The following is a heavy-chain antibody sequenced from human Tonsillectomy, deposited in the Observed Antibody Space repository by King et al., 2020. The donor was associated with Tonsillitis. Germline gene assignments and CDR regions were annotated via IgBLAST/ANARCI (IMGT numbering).Heavy chain of an antibody. CDR2: ISGSGGST. Sequence: VQLVESGGGLVQPGGSLRLSCAASGLSFSSYAMTWVRQAPGKGLEWVSGISGSGGSTWHADSVKGRFTISRDNSKNTLFLQMNGLRAEDTAVYYCAKQLSDDCRPLDSWGQGTLVTVSS. V-gene: IGHV3-23*04. J-gene: IGHJ4*02. CDR1: GLSFSSYA. CDR3: AKQLSDDCRPLDS. D-gene: IGHD2-21*02.